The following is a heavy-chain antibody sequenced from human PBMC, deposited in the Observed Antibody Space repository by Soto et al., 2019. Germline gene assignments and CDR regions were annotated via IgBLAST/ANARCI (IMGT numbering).Heavy chain of an antibody. J-gene: IGHJ5*02. CDR2: ISGGGSNT. Sequence: GGSLRLSCAASGFAFANYAMTWVRQAPGKGLEYISAISGGGSNTYYADSVKGRFTISRDNSKNTLYLQMNSLRAEDTAVYYCARDLLRTIFGVPPGHWFDPWGQGTLITVSS. V-gene: IGHV3-23*01. D-gene: IGHD3-3*01. CDR3: ARDLLRTIFGVPPGHWFDP. CDR1: GFAFANYA.